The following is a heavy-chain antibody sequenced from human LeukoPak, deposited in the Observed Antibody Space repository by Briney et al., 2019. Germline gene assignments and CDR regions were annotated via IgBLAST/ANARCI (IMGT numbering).Heavy chain of an antibody. CDR2: IKQDETEK. J-gene: IGHJ4*02. CDR3: ARDLGSGWTPIDY. D-gene: IGHD6-19*01. Sequence: QPGGSLRLSCAASGFIFSNYWMSWVRQAPGKGLEWVANIKQDETEKYYVDSVKGRFTISRDNAKNSLYLQMNSLRVEDTAVYYCARDLGSGWTPIDYWGQGTLVTVSS. V-gene: IGHV3-7*05. CDR1: GFIFSNYW.